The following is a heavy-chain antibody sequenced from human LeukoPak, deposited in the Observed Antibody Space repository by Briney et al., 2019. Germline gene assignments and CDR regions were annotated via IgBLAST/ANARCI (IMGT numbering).Heavy chain of an antibody. J-gene: IGHJ4*02. D-gene: IGHD4-17*01. CDR2: LNSDGSTT. Sequence: GGSLRLSCAASGFTFSSYWMSWVRQAPGKGLVWVSGLNSDGSTTGYADSVRGRFTISRDNAKSTLYLQMNSLRAEDTAVYYCARGGYGAHMGWGQGTLVTVSS. CDR3: ARGGYGAHMG. V-gene: IGHV3-74*01. CDR1: GFTFSSYW.